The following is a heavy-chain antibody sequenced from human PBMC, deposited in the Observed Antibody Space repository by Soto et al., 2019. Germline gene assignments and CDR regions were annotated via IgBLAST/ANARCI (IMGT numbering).Heavy chain of an antibody. CDR1: GFTVSSNY. J-gene: IGHJ3*02. Sequence: GESLKISCAASGFTVSSNYMSWVRQAPGKGLEWVSVIYSGGSTYYADSVKGRFTISRDNSKNTLYLQMNSLRAEDTAVYYCAREGMGIAVAGTDAFDIWGQGTMVTVSS. V-gene: IGHV3-53*01. CDR3: AREGMGIAVAGTDAFDI. D-gene: IGHD6-19*01. CDR2: IYSGGST.